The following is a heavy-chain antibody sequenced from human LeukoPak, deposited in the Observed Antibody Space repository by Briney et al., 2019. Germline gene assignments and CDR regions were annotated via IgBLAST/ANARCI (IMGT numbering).Heavy chain of an antibody. CDR3: ASAYCSSTSCTWNWFDP. J-gene: IGHJ5*02. CDR1: GYTFTGYY. Sequence: ASVKVSCKASGYTFTGYYMHWVRQAPGQGLEWMGIINPSGGSTSYAQKFQGRVTMTRDTSTSTVYMELSSLRSEDTAVYYCASAYCSSTSCTWNWFDPWGQGTLVTVSS. CDR2: INPSGGST. D-gene: IGHD2-2*01. V-gene: IGHV1-46*01.